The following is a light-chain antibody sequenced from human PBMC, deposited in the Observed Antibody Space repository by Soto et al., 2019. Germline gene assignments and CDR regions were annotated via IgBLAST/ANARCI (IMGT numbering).Light chain of an antibody. CDR2: KAS. Sequence: DIQMTQFPSTLSGSVGHRLTFPSRSSQTISSWLAWYQQKTGKAPKLLIYKASTLKSGVPSRFSGSGSGTEFTLTISSLQPDDFATYYCQHYNSYSEAFGQGTKVDI. CDR1: QTISSW. J-gene: IGKJ1*01. CDR3: QHYNSYSEA. V-gene: IGKV1-5*03.